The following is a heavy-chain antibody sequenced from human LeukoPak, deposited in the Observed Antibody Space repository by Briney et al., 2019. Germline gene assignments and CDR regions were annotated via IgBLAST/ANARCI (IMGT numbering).Heavy chain of an antibody. D-gene: IGHD2-15*01. CDR3: AREVIGGNSA. Sequence: GGSLRLSCSASGFTLSNYWMSWVRQAPGKGLEWVANIKQDESEKYYVDSVKGRFTISRDNAKSSLYLQMNSLRAEDTAVYYCAREVIGGNSAWGQGTLVTVSS. J-gene: IGHJ4*02. CDR1: GFTLSNYW. CDR2: IKQDESEK. V-gene: IGHV3-7*01.